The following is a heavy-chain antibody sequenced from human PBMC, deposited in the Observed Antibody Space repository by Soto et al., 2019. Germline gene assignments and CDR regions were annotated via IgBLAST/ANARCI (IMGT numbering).Heavy chain of an antibody. CDR2: ISSSGSTI. CDR3: ARTGFGVVTPYYYYGMDV. Sequence: GGSLRLSCAASGFTFSSYEMNWVRQAPGKGLERVSYISSSGSTIYYADSVKGRFTISRDNAKNSLYLQMNSLRAEDTAVYYCARTGFGVVTPYYYYGMDVWGQGTTVTVSS. CDR1: GFTFSSYE. J-gene: IGHJ6*02. V-gene: IGHV3-48*03. D-gene: IGHD3-3*01.